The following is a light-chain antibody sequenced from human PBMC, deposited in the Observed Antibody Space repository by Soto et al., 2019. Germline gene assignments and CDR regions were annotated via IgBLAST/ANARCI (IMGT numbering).Light chain of an antibody. CDR2: VGS. CDR3: CSYAGSYTHYI. V-gene: IGLV2-11*01. J-gene: IGLJ1*01. Sequence: QSALTQPRSVSGSPGQSVTISCTGTSSDVGGYNYVSWYQQHPGKAPKLMIYVGSKRPSGVPDSFSGSKSGNTTSLTIFGLQAEDEADYYCCSYAGSYTHYIFGTVTKVTVL. CDR1: SSDVGGYNY.